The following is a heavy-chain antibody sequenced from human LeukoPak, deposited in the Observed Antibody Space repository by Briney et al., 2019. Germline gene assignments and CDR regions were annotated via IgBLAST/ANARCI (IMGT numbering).Heavy chain of an antibody. V-gene: IGHV3-21*01. CDR1: GFTFSSYS. CDR2: ISSSSSYI. CDR3: ARGFGSYSLDPAFDI. D-gene: IGHD1-26*01. J-gene: IGHJ3*02. Sequence: GGSLRLSCAASGFTFSSYSMNWVRQAPGKGLEWVSSISSSSSYIYYADSVKGRFTISRDNAKDSLYLQMNSLRAEDTAVYYCARGFGSYSLDPAFDIWGQGTMVTVSS.